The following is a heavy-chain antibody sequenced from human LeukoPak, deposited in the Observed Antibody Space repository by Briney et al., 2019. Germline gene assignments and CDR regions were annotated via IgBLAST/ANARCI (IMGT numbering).Heavy chain of an antibody. D-gene: IGHD1-1*01. CDR2: ISGSGGST. V-gene: IGHV3-23*01. CDR3: AKDRTGTTAH. J-gene: IGHJ4*02. CDR1: GFTFSSYA. Sequence: PGGSLRLSCAASGFTFSSYAMSWVRQAPGKGLEWVSGISGSGGSTYYADSVKGRFTISRGNSNNTLYLQTNSLRAEDTAVYYCAKDRTGTTAHWGQGTLVTVSS.